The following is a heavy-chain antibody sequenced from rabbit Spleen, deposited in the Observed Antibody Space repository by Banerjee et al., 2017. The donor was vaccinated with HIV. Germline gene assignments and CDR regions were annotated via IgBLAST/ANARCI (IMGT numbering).Heavy chain of an antibody. V-gene: IGHV1S45*01. CDR2: IYAGSSGNT. Sequence: QEQLVESGGGLVQPEGSLTLTCTVSGFSFSSSYWICWVRQAPGKGLEWIACIYAGSSGNTYYASWAKGRFTISKTSSTTVTLKMTSLTAADTATYFCARDTATSFSSYGMDLWGPGTLVTVS. J-gene: IGHJ6*01. D-gene: IGHD1-1*01. CDR1: GFSFSSSYW. CDR3: ARDTATSFSSYGMDL.